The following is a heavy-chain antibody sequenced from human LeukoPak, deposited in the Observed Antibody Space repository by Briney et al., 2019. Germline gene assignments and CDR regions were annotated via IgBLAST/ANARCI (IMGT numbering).Heavy chain of an antibody. CDR2: IIPIFGTA. CDR3: ARGTATDGGWFDP. V-gene: IGHV1-69*05. Sequence: SVKVSCKASGYTFTSYGISWVRQAPGQGLEWMGGIIPIFGTANYAQKFQGRVTITTDESTSTAYMELSSLRSEDTAVYYCARGTATDGGWFDPWGQGTLVTVSS. CDR1: GYTFTSYG. D-gene: IGHD6-25*01. J-gene: IGHJ5*02.